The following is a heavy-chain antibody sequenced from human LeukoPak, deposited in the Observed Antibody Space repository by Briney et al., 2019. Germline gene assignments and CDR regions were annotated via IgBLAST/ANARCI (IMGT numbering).Heavy chain of an antibody. CDR2: INPSGGST. CDR3: ARESGDYSMDV. Sequence: ASVKVSCKASGYTFTSYYMHWVRQAPGQGLEWMGIINPSGGSTSYAQKFQGRVTMTRDMSTSTVYMELSSLRSDDTAVYYCARESGDYSMDVWGEGTTVTISS. J-gene: IGHJ6*03. D-gene: IGHD4-17*01. V-gene: IGHV1-46*01. CDR1: GYTFTSYY.